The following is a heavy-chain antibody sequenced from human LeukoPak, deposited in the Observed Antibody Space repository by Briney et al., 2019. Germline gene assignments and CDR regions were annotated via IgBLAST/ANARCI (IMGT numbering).Heavy chain of an antibody. CDR1: GGSFSGYY. V-gene: IGHV4-34*01. CDR3: ARDSRGWPDYYYMDV. D-gene: IGHD6-19*01. J-gene: IGHJ6*03. Sequence: RTSETLSLTCAVYGGSFSGYYWSWIRQPPGKGLEWIGEINQSGSTKYNPSLKSRVTISIDTSKNQFSLKLSSVTAADTAVYYCARDSRGWPDYYYMDVWGKGTTVTISS. CDR2: INQSGST.